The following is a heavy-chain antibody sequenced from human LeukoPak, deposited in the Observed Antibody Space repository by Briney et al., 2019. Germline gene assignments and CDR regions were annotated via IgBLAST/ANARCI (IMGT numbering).Heavy chain of an antibody. CDR1: GYTFTSYA. CDR3: AREVLYYDSSGYHEDAFDI. V-gene: IGHV7-4-1*02. J-gene: IGHJ3*02. D-gene: IGHD3-22*01. Sequence: SVKVSCKASGYTFTSYAMNWVRQAPGQGLEWMGWINTSTGNPTYAQGFTGRFVFSLDTSVSTAYLQISSLKAEDTAVYYCAREVLYYDSSGYHEDAFDIWGQGTMVTVSS. CDR2: INTSTGNP.